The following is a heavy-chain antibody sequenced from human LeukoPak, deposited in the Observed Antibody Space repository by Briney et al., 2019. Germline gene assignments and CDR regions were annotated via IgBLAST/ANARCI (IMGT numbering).Heavy chain of an antibody. CDR1: GFTVSSNY. V-gene: IGHV3-53*01. Sequence: GGSLRLSCVASGFTVSSNYMSWVRQAPGKGLEWVSVTYSGGSTYYADSVKGRFTISRDNSKNTLYLQMNSLRVEDTAVYYCARDYGVAEGYWGQGTLVTVSS. J-gene: IGHJ4*02. CDR2: TYSGGST. D-gene: IGHD6-19*01. CDR3: ARDYGVAEGY.